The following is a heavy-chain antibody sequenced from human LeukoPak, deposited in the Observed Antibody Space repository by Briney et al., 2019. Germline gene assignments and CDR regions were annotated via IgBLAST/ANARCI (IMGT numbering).Heavy chain of an antibody. Sequence: SETLSLTCAVYGGSFSGYYWSWIRQPPGKGLEWIGEINHSGSTNYNPSLKSRVTISVDTSKSQFSLKLSSVAAADTAVYYCARLWNYDYTWGSYRFFDYWGQGTLVTVSS. V-gene: IGHV4-34*01. D-gene: IGHD3-16*02. CDR1: GGSFSGYY. J-gene: IGHJ4*02. CDR2: INHSGST. CDR3: ARLWNYDYTWGSYRFFDY.